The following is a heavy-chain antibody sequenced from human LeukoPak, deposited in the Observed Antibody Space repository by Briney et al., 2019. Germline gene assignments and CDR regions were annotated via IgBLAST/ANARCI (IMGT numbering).Heavy chain of an antibody. V-gene: IGHV1-69*06. Sequence: GASVKVSCKASGGTFSSYAISWVRQAPGQGLEWMGGIIPIFGTANYAQKFQGRVTITADKSTSTAYMELSSLRSEDTAVYYCAREGGYCSGGSCYDYYYMDVWGKGTTVTVSS. CDR3: AREGGYCSGGSCYDYYYMDV. D-gene: IGHD2-15*01. CDR2: IIPIFGTA. J-gene: IGHJ6*03. CDR1: GGTFSSYA.